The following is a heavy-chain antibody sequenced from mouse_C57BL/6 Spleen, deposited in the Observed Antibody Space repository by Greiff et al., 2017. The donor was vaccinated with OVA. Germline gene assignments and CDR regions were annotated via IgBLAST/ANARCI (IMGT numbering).Heavy chain of an antibody. CDR1: GYTFTDYY. CDR3: ASYTSVVERYAIDY. Sequence: VQLKESGPELVKPGASVKISCKASGYTFTDYYMNWVKQSNGKSLEWIGVITPNYGNTSYNQKFKGKAKLTVDTSSSTAYMQRNSLTSEDSAVYDCASYTSVVERYAIDYWGQGTSVTVSS. CDR2: ITPNYGNT. V-gene: IGHV1-39*01. D-gene: IGHD1-1*01. J-gene: IGHJ4*01.